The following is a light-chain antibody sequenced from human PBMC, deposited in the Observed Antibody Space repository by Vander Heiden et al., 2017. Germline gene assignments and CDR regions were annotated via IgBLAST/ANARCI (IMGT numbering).Light chain of an antibody. V-gene: IGKV4-1*01. CDR1: QSVLYSSKNKNY. CDR3: QQYYSTPLT. Sequence: DIVMTQSPDSLAVSLGERATINCKSSQSVLYSSKNKNYLSWYQQKPGQPPKLLIYWASTRESGVPDRFSGSGSGTDFTLTISNLQAEDVAVYYCQQYYSTPLTFGGGTKVEIK. J-gene: IGKJ4*01. CDR2: WAS.